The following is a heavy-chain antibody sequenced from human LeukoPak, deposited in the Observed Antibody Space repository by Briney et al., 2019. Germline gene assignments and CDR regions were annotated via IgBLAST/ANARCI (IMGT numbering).Heavy chain of an antibody. CDR2: IYWNDDK. CDR1: GFSLSTSGVG. J-gene: IGHJ4*02. Sequence: SGPTLVNPTQTLTLTCTSSGFSLSTSGVGVGWIRQPPGKALEWLALIYWNDDKRYSPSLKSRLTITKDTSKNQVVLTMTSMDPVDTATYYCARGIGYCSGGSCLALGYWGQGTLVTVSS. CDR3: ARGIGYCSGGSCLALGY. D-gene: IGHD2-15*01. V-gene: IGHV2-5*01.